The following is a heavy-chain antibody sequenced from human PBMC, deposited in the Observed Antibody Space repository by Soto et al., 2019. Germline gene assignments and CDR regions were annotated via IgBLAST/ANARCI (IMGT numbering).Heavy chain of an antibody. J-gene: IGHJ4*02. CDR1: GGSISSGDYS. Sequence: QVQLQESGPGLVKPSQTLSLTCTVSGGSISSGDYSWSWIRQPPGKGLEWIGYILYSGTTNYNPSLERRLTISVDTAKNQFSLKLTSVTAADTAVYYCARNGALDYWGRGTLVTVSS. V-gene: IGHV4-30-4*01. CDR3: ARNGALDY. D-gene: IGHD2-8*01. CDR2: ILYSGTT.